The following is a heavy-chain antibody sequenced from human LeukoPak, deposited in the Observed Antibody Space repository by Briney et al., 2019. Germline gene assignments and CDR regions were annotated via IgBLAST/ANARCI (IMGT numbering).Heavy chain of an antibody. CDR3: ARDQGLTAPPPYGLDV. CDR1: GGTFSSSA. V-gene: IGHV1-69*04. D-gene: IGHD5-18*01. CDR2: IIPVLNIT. J-gene: IGHJ6*02. Sequence: SVKVSCKTSGGTFSSSAITWVRQAPGQGLEWMGRIIPVLNITTYAQKFQGSVTITADTSTSTVYMELSSLRSEETAVYYCARDQGLTAPPPYGLDVWGQGTTVIVS.